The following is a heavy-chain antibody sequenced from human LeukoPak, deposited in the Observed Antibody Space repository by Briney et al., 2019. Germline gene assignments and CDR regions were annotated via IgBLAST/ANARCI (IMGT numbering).Heavy chain of an antibody. CDR1: GFSFRSFA. J-gene: IGHJ4*02. V-gene: IGHV3-64*01. D-gene: IGHD5-18*01. CDR3: ARDNGYSYGPVDY. Sequence: PGGSLRLSCAASGFSFRSFAMHWVRQAPGKGLEYISAISDNGASTYYAKSVKGRFTISRDNSQNTLWLQMGSLRAEDMAVYYCARDNGYSYGPVDYWGQGTLVTASS. CDR2: ISDNGAST.